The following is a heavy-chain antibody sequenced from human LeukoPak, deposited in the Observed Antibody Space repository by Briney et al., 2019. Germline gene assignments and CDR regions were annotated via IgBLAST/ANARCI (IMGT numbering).Heavy chain of an antibody. CDR1: GFTFSSYA. V-gene: IGHV3-23*01. CDR3: ATYGDYGYNWFDP. J-gene: IGHJ5*02. D-gene: IGHD4-17*01. Sequence: GGSLRLSCAASGFTFSSYAMSWVRQAPGKGLEWVSAISGSGGGTYYADSVKGRFTISRDNSKNTLYLQMNSLRAEDTAVYYCATYGDYGYNWFDPWGQGTLVTVSS. CDR2: ISGSGGGT.